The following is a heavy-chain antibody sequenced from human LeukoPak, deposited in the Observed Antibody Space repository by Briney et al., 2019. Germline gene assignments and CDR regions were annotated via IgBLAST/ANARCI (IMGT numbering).Heavy chain of an antibody. J-gene: IGHJ5*02. CDR2: IYYSGST. D-gene: IGHD4-17*01. CDR3: AREGDYENWLDP. V-gene: IGHV4-39*07. Sequence: SETLSLTCTVSGGSISSSSYYWGWIRQPPGKGLEWIGSIYYSGSTYYNPSLKSRVTISVDTSKNQFFLRLNSVTAADTAVYYCAREGDYENWLDPWGQGTLVTVSS. CDR1: GGSISSSSYY.